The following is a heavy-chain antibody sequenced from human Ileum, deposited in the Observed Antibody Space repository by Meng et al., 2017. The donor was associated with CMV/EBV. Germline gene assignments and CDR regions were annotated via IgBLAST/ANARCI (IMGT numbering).Heavy chain of an antibody. CDR1: GFTFSNYW. J-gene: IGHJ4*02. CDR2: ISTDGSTT. CDR3: EREAPSRPTSTDYFDY. V-gene: IGHV3-74*01. Sequence: GESLKISCAASGFTFSNYWMHWARQAPGKGPVWVARISTDGSTTNYADSVKGRFTISRDNAKNSLYLQMNSLRGEDTAVYYCEREAPSRPTSTDYFDYWGLGPLVPVSS. D-gene: IGHD2/OR15-2a*01.